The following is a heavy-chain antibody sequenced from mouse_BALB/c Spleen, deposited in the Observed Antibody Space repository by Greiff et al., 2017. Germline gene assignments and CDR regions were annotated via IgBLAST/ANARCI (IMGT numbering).Heavy chain of an antibody. CDR2: ISSGGSYT. V-gene: IGHV5-9-4*01. CDR3: ARVGSTMITDWYFDV. D-gene: IGHD2-4*01. Sequence: EVQLQESGGGLVKPGGSLKLSCAASGFTFSSYAMSWVRQSPEKRLEWVAEISSGGSYTYYPDTVTGRFTISRDNAKNTLYLEMSSLRSEDTAMYYCARVGSTMITDWYFDVWGAGTTVTVSS. J-gene: IGHJ1*01. CDR1: GFTFSSYA.